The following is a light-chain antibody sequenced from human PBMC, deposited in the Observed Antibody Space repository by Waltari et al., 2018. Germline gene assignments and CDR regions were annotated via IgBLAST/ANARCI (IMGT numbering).Light chain of an antibody. V-gene: IGLV2-8*01. CDR1: SSDVGGYNY. Sequence: QSALAQPPSASGSPGQSVTISCTGTSSDVGGYNYVSWYQQHPGKAPKLMIYEVSKRPSGVPDRFSCSKSGNTASLTVSGLQAEDEAAYYCSSYAGSNFVVFGGGTKVTVL. CDR2: EVS. CDR3: SSYAGSNFVV. J-gene: IGLJ2*01.